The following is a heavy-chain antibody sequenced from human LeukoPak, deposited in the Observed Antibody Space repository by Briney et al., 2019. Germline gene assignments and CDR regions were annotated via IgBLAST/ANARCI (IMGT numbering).Heavy chain of an antibody. J-gene: IGHJ4*02. CDR2: ISYDGNYK. D-gene: IGHD4-23*01. Sequence: GGSLRLSCAASGFTFSSYWMHWVRQAPGKGLEWVAVISYDGNYKYYADSVKGRFTISRDNSKNTLYLQMNSLRAEDTAVYYCAKATTVVTPFDYWGQGTLVTVSS. CDR3: AKATTVVTPFDY. V-gene: IGHV3-30*18. CDR1: GFTFSSYW.